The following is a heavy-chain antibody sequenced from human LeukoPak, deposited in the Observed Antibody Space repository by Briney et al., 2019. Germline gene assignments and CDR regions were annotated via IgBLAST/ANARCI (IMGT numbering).Heavy chain of an antibody. CDR2: ISASGGST. J-gene: IGHJ4*02. D-gene: IGHD3-10*02. CDR3: AKDAPGYYDVDYFDY. V-gene: IGHV3-23*01. CDR1: GFSFNSYA. Sequence: GGSLRLSCAASGFSFNSYAMTWVRQAPGKGLEWVSGISASGGSTYYADSVKGRFTISRDNSKNTLYLQMNSLRAEDTAVYYCAKDAPGYYDVDYFDYWGQGTLVTVSS.